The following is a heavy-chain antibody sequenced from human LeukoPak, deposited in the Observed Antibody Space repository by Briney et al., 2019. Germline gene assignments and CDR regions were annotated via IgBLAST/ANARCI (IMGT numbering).Heavy chain of an antibody. D-gene: IGHD6-13*01. J-gene: IGHJ4*02. CDR3: AKGDSSSGGVFDY. CDR1: GFTVSSYA. Sequence: GGSLRLSCAASGFTVSSYAMSWVRQAPGKGLEWVSTISGGGGSTSYADSVRGRFTISRDNSKNTLYLQMNSLRAEDTAIYYCAKGDSSSGGVFDYWGQGTLVTVSS. V-gene: IGHV3-23*01. CDR2: ISGGGGST.